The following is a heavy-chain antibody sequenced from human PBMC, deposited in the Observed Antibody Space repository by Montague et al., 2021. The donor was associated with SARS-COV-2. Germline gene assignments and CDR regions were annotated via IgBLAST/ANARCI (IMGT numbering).Heavy chain of an antibody. D-gene: IGHD2-8*01. J-gene: IGHJ4*02. V-gene: IGHV3-48*03. CDR2: ISSSGSTI. Sequence: SLRLSCAASGFTFSSYEMNWVRQAPGKGLEWASYISSSGSTIYYADSVKGRFTISRDNAKNSLYLQMNSLRAEDTAVYYCASRAPTRIVLVLYAIGGYFDYWGQGTLVTVSS. CDR1: GFTFSSYE. CDR3: ASRAPTRIVLVLYAIGGYFDY.